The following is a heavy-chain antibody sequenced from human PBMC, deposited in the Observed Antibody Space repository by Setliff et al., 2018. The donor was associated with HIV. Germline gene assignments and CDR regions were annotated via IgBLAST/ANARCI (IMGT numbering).Heavy chain of an antibody. J-gene: IGHJ4*02. CDR1: GFTFSAYA. CDR3: AKAWGSGYPSFESALMFDV. D-gene: IGHD3-3*01. V-gene: IGHV3-23*01. Sequence: GGSLRLSCAASGFTFSAYAMTWVRRAPGRGLEWVSATTSNGRTTDYAEPVRGRFTLSRDNSGNTLYLQMTSLRAEDTAIYYCAKAWGSGYPSFESALMFDVWGQGTLVTVSS. CDR2: TTSNGRTT.